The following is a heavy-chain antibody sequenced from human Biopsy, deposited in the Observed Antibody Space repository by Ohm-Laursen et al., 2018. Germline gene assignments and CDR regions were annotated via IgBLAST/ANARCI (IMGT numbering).Heavy chain of an antibody. CDR3: ARTRLSIVIKPAAVVFDN. V-gene: IGHV3-11*01. J-gene: IGHJ4*02. D-gene: IGHD2-2*01. Sequence: GSLRLSCTASGFTFSDYYMNWIRQAPGKGLEWVSFITNTGRTVYADSVKGRFTISRDNADNSLHLQMKSLRAEDTAVYYCARTRLSIVIKPAAVVFDNWGQGILVTVSS. CDR2: ITNTGRTV. CDR1: GFTFSDYY.